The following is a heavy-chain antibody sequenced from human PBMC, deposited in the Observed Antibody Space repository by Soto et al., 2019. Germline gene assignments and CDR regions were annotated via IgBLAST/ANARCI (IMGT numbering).Heavy chain of an antibody. J-gene: IGHJ4*02. CDR3: ARTAAAGTYLDY. D-gene: IGHD6-13*01. Sequence: PSETLSLTCAVSGGSISSSNWWSWVRQPPGKGLEWIGEIYHSGSTNYNPSLKSRVNISVDKSKNQFSLKLSSVTAADTAVYYCARTAAAGTYLDYWGQGTLVTVSS. V-gene: IGHV4-4*02. CDR2: IYHSGST. CDR1: GGSISSSNW.